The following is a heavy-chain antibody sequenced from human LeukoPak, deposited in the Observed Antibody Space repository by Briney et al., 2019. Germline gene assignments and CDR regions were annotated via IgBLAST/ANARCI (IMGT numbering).Heavy chain of an antibody. V-gene: IGHV1-2*02. Sequence: GASVKVSCKASGYTLTGYYMHWVRQAPGQGLEWMGWINPNSGGTNYAQKFQGRVTMTRDTSISTAYMELSRLRSDDTAVYYCARGGGIAGPNWFDPWGQGTLVTVSS. J-gene: IGHJ5*02. CDR3: ARGGGIAGPNWFDP. D-gene: IGHD6-13*01. CDR2: INPNSGGT. CDR1: GYTLTGYY.